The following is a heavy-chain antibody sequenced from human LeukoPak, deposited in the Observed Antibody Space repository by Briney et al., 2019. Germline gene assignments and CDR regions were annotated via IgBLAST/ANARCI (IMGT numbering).Heavy chain of an antibody. Sequence: SQTLSLTCTVSGGSISSGDYYWSWIRQPPGKGLEWIGYIYYSGSTYYNPSLKSRVTISVDTSKNQFSLKLSSVTAADTAVYYCARDLELLWFGESFDPWGQGTLVTVSS. V-gene: IGHV4-30-4*01. J-gene: IGHJ5*02. CDR1: GGSISSGDYY. CDR3: ARDLELLWFGESFDP. CDR2: IYYSGST. D-gene: IGHD3-10*01.